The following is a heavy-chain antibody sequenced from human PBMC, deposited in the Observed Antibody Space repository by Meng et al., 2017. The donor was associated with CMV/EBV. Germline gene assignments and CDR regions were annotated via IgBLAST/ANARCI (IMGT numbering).Heavy chain of an antibody. CDR2: ISGSGGST. V-gene: IGHV3-23*01. CDR3: AKGGDGDYVYVDY. CDR1: GFTFSSYG. D-gene: IGHD4-17*01. Sequence: ASGFTFSSYGRSWVRQAPGKGLERVSAISGSGGSTDYADSVKGRFTRSRDNSKNTLYLQMNSLRAEDTAVYYCAKGGDGDYVYVDYWGQGTLVTVSS. J-gene: IGHJ4*02.